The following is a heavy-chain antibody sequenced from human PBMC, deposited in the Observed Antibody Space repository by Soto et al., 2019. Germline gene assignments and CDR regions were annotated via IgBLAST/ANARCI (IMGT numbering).Heavy chain of an antibody. V-gene: IGHV1-18*01. CDR1: GYTFTSYG. CDR2: ISAYNGNT. J-gene: IGHJ3*02. CDR3: AIASVRTGTFNI. Sequence: ASVKVSCKPSGYTFTSYGITWVRQAPGQGLEWMGWISAYNGNTNYAQKFQGRVTMTTDTSTSTAYMELRSLGSDDTAVFYCAIASVRTGTFNIWGQGTMVTVSS. D-gene: IGHD3-9*01.